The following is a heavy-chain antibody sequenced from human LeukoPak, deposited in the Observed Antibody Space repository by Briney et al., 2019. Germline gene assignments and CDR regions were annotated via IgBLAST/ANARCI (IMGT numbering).Heavy chain of an antibody. D-gene: IGHD3-9*01. J-gene: IGHJ5*02. CDR2: IYHSGST. CDR1: GGSISSSSYY. CDR3: ARDYDILTGYYPT. Sequence: PSETLSLTCTVSGGSISSSSYYWGWIRQPPGKGLEWIGSIYHSGSTYYNPSLKSRVTISVDTSKNQFSLKLSSVTAADTAVYYCARDYDILTGYYPTWGQGTLVTVSS. V-gene: IGHV4-39*07.